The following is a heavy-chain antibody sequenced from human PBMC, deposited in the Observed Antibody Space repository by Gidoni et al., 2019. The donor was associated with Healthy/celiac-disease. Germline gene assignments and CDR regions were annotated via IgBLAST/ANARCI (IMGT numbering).Heavy chain of an antibody. V-gene: IGHV1-8*01. Sequence: QVQTVESGAEGKKPGGSVEVCCQASGYTFTSYDINWVRQATGQGLEWMGWMNPNSGNTGYAQKFQGRVTMTRNTSISTAYMELSSLRSEDTAVYYCARGRHRGYYYGMDVWGQGTTVTVSS. CDR2: MNPNSGNT. D-gene: IGHD3-10*01. J-gene: IGHJ6*02. CDR3: ARGRHRGYYYGMDV. CDR1: GYTFTSYD.